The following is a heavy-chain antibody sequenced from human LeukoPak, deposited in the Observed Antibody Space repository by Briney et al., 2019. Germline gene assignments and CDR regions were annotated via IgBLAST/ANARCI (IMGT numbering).Heavy chain of an antibody. D-gene: IGHD3-10*01. CDR3: AKEGYYGSGSLPDY. Sequence: SGRSLRLSCAASGFTLRSYCLHCVRQAPGKGLAWVAVMYLDGSNEYYADSVKGRFTLSRDNSKNTLYLQMTSLRAADTAVHYFAKEGYYGSGSLPDYWGQGTLVTVSS. CDR1: GFTLRSYC. J-gene: IGHJ4*02. V-gene: IGHV3-30*18. CDR2: MYLDGSNE.